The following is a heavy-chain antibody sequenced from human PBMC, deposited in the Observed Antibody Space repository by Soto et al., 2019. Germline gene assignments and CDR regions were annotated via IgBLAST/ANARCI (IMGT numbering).Heavy chain of an antibody. D-gene: IGHD2-2*01. CDR3: ARARDQDIVVVPAAIGRMDV. V-gene: IGHV1-2*02. Sequence: GASVKVSCKASGYTFTGYYMHWVRQAPGQGLEWMGWINPNSGGTNYAQKFQGRVTMTRDTSISTAYMELSRLRSDDTAVYYCARARDQDIVVVPAAIGRMDVWGQGTTVTVSS. J-gene: IGHJ6*02. CDR1: GYTFTGYY. CDR2: INPNSGGT.